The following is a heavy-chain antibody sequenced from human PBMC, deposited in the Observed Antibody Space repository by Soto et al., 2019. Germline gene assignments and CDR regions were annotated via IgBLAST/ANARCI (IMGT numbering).Heavy chain of an antibody. CDR2: TIPVFNTA. CDR3: ARGVYGSGNYYTGPSAFDI. V-gene: IGHV1-69*06. CDR1: GGTLSDHG. Sequence: QVQLEQSGAEVKKPGSSVKISCKASGGTLSDHGVSWLRQAPGQGLEWVGGTIPVFNTANYAPKLQGRVTIAADKSTNIAYMELGSLRSDDPAFYSCARGVYGSGNYYTGPSAFDIWGQGTLVIVSS. J-gene: IGHJ3*02. D-gene: IGHD3-10*01.